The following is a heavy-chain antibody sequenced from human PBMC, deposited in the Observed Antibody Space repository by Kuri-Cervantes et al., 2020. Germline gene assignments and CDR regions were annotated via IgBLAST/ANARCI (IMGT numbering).Heavy chain of an antibody. V-gene: IGHV3-23*01. CDR3: AKGTGSGEYYYYGMDV. Sequence: LSLTCAASGFTFSSYAMSWVRQAPGKGPEWVSAISGSGGSTYYADSVKGRFTISRDNSKNTLYLQMNSLRAEDTAVYYCAKGTGSGEYYYYGMDVWGQGTTVTVSS. J-gene: IGHJ6*02. CDR1: GFTFSSYA. D-gene: IGHD3-10*01. CDR2: ISGSGGST.